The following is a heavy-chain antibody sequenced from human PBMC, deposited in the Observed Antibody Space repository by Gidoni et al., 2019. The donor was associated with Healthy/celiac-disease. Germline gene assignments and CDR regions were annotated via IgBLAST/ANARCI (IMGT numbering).Heavy chain of an antibody. V-gene: IGHV4-39*01. J-gene: IGHJ4*02. CDR2: IYYSGST. CDR3: ARLQVRGVGDY. D-gene: IGHD3-10*01. Sequence: HLQLQESRPGLVKPSETLSLTCPVSGGSISSSSYYWGWIRQPPGKGLEWIGSIYYSGSTYYNPSLKSRVTISVDTSKNQFSLKLSSVTAADTAVYYCARLQVRGVGDYWGQGTLVTVSS. CDR1: GGSISSSSYY.